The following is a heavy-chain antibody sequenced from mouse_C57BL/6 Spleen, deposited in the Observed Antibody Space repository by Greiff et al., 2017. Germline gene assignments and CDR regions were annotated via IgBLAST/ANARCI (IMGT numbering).Heavy chain of an antibody. CDR1: GYTFTSYW. CDR2: INPSSGYT. Sequence: QVQLQQSGAELAKPGASVKLSCKASGYTFTSYWMHWVKQRPGQGLEWIGYINPSSGYTKYNQKFKDKATWTADKSSSTAYMQLSSLTYEDSAVYYGARANSPFDYWGKGTTLTVSS. D-gene: IGHD4-1*01. V-gene: IGHV1-7*01. CDR3: ARANSPFDY. J-gene: IGHJ2*01.